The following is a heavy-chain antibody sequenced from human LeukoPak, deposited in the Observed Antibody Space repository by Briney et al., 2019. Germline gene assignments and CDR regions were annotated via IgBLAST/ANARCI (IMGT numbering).Heavy chain of an antibody. V-gene: IGHV1-46*01. Sequence: ATVKVSCRASGYTFTSYYMHWVRQAPGEGLEWMGIINPTGGSTSYAQKFQGRVTMTRDTSTSTVYMELSSLRSEDTAVYYCARDHYHKIHSVMVTAPDYWGQGTLVIVSS. CDR3: ARDHYHKIHSVMVTAPDY. J-gene: IGHJ4*02. CDR2: INPTGGST. CDR1: GYTFTSYY. D-gene: IGHD2-21*02.